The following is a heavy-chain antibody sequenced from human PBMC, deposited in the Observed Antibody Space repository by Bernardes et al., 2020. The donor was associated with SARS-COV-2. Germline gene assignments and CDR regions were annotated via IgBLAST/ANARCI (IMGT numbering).Heavy chain of an antibody. CDR3: ARDEAGTGVDY. D-gene: IGHD6-13*01. CDR1: GGSISSGGYY. Sequence: SETLSLTCTVSGGSISSGGYYWSWIRQHPGKGLEWIGYIYYSGSTYYNPSLKSRVTISVDTSKSQFSLKLSSVTAADTAVYYCARDEAGTGVDYWGQGTLVTVSS. CDR2: IYYSGST. V-gene: IGHV4-31*03. J-gene: IGHJ4*02.